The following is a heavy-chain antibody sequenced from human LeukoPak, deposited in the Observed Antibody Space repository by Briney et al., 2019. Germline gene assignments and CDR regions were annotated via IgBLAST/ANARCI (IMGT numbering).Heavy chain of an antibody. Sequence: KSSETLSLTCTVSGGSISSYYWSWIRQPAGKGMEWIGRIYTSGSTNYNTALKSRFTMSADTSMNQLSLKLISVPAADTAVYYCARGDSSSYIDYWGQGTLVTVSS. CDR1: GGSISSYY. CDR2: IYTSGST. V-gene: IGHV4-4*07. CDR3: ARGDSSSYIDY. J-gene: IGHJ4*02. D-gene: IGHD6-6*01.